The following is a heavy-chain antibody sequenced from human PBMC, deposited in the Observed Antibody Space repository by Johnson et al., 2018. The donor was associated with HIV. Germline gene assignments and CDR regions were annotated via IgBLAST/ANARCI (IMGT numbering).Heavy chain of an antibody. V-gene: IGHV3-33*06. CDR2: IWYDGSNE. CDR1: GFTFSSYG. D-gene: IGHD2-15*01. Sequence: QVQLVESGGGVVQPGRSLRLSCAASGFTFSSYGMHWVRQAPGKGLEWVAVIWYDGSNEYYADSVKGRFTISRDNSKNTLYLQMSSLRADDTAVYYCAKGQVAHGPLDIWGQGTMVTVSS. J-gene: IGHJ3*02. CDR3: AKGQVAHGPLDI.